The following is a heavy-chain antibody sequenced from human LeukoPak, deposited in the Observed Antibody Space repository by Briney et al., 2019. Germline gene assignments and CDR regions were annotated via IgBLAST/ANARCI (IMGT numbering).Heavy chain of an antibody. Sequence: GGSLRLSCAASGFTFSSYSMNWVRQAPGKGLEWVSSISSSGSYIYYADSVKGRLTISRDNAKNSLYLQMNSLRAEDTAVYYCAKEAVRGVILNAFDIWGQGTMVTVSS. J-gene: IGHJ3*02. V-gene: IGHV3-21*04. CDR2: ISSSGSYI. CDR1: GFTFSSYS. CDR3: AKEAVRGVILNAFDI. D-gene: IGHD3-10*01.